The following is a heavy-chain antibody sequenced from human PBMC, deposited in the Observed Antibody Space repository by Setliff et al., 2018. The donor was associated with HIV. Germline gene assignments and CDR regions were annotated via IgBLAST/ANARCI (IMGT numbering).Heavy chain of an antibody. CDR1: GYTFTGYY. V-gene: IGHV1-46*01. CDR2: VSPFDDGT. J-gene: IGHJ3*02. Sequence: ASVKVSCKASGYTFTGYYMHWVRQAPGQGLEWMAMVSPFDDGTNYAQKFQGRLTMTRDTSTNTVYMELSNLRSDDTAVYYCARDLKEDSGSDVIGLSSDTFDIWGQGTMVTVSS. D-gene: IGHD5-12*01. CDR3: ARDLKEDSGSDVIGLSSDTFDI.